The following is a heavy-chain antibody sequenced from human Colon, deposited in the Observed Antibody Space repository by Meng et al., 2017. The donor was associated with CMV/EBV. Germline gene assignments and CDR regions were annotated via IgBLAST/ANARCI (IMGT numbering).Heavy chain of an antibody. CDR2: ISGSGGST. D-gene: IGHD6-13*01. Sequence: GESLKISCAASGFTFSSYAMSWVRQAPGKGLEWVSAISGSGGSTYYADSVKGRFTISRDNSKNTLYLQMNSLRAEDTAVYYCAKGEGSSWYYFDYWGQGTLVTVSS. J-gene: IGHJ4*02. CDR1: GFTFSSYA. V-gene: IGHV3-23*01. CDR3: AKGEGSSWYYFDY.